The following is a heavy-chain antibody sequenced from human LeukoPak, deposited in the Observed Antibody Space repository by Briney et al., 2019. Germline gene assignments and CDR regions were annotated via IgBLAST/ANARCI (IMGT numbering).Heavy chain of an antibody. CDR3: ARAPRPALDFDY. CDR2: MNPNSGNT. Sequence: ASVKVSCKASGYTFTSYDINWVRQATGQGLEWMGWMNPNSGNTGYAQKFQGRVTMTRNTSISTAYMELSSLRSEDTAVYYCARAPRPALDFDYWGQGTLVTVSS. V-gene: IGHV1-8*01. J-gene: IGHJ4*02. CDR1: GYTFTSYD.